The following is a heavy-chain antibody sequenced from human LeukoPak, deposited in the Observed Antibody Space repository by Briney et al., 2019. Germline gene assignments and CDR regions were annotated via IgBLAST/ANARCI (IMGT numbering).Heavy chain of an antibody. CDR1: GGSISSYY. V-gene: IGHV4-59*01. CDR2: INNSGST. Sequence: PSETQSLTCVVSGGSISSYYWSWIRQPPGKGLEWIAYINNSGSTKYNPSLKSRVTISVDTSKSQFSLKLSSVTAADTAVYYCARASPGTDYDFWSGQYYYYGMDVWGQGTTVTVSS. J-gene: IGHJ6*02. CDR3: ARASPGTDYDFWSGQYYYYGMDV. D-gene: IGHD3-3*01.